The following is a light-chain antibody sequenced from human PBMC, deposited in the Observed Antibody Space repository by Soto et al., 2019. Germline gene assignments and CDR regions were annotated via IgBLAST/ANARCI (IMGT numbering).Light chain of an antibody. CDR2: AVS. J-gene: IGLJ2*01. CDR3: SSYTSSSTLV. V-gene: IGLV2-14*01. Sequence: QSVLTQPASVSGSPGQSITISCTGTSSDVGGYNYVSWYQQHPGKAPKLMIYAVSNRPSGVSNRFSGSKSGNTASLTISGLQAEDEAEYYCSSYTSSSTLVFGEGTQLTV. CDR1: SSDVGGYNY.